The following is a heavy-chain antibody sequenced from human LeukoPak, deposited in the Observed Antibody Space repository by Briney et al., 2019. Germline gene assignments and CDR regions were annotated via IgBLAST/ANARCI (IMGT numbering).Heavy chain of an antibody. CDR2: ISGSGGST. V-gene: IGHV3-23*01. Sequence: GGSLRLSCAASGFTFSSYAMSWVRQAPGKGLEWVSAISGSGGSTYYADSVKGRFTISGDNSKNTLYLQMNSLRAEDTAVYYCAKDLGRYRNNYFDYWGQGTLVTVSS. CDR3: AKDLGRYRNNYFDY. CDR1: GFTFSSYA. J-gene: IGHJ4*02. D-gene: IGHD1-26*01.